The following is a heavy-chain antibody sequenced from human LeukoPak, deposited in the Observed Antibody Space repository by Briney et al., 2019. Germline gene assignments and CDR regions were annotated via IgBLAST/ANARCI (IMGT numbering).Heavy chain of an antibody. V-gene: IGHV3-9*03. D-gene: IGHD3-10*01. CDR3: AKEDSSGKSSFDH. J-gene: IGHJ4*02. Sequence: GGSLRLSCAATGFTFDDYAMHWVRQAPGKGLEGVSGISWNSGSIGYADSVKGRFTISRDNAKNSLYLQMNSLRAEDMALYYCAKEDSSGKSSFDHWGQGILVTVSS. CDR2: ISWNSGSI. CDR1: GFTFDDYA.